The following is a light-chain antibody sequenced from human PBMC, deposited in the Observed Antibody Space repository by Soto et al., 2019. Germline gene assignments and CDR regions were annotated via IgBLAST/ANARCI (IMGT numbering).Light chain of an antibody. J-gene: IGKJ5*01. CDR3: QQSYSTPTT. CDR2: AAS. V-gene: IGKV1-39*01. CDR1: QSINSY. Sequence: DIQMTQSPSSLSASEGDRVTITCRASQSINSYLNWYQQKPGKAPSLLIYAASSLQSGVPSRFSGSGSGTDFTLTISSLQPEDFATYYCQQSYSTPTTFGQGTRLDIE.